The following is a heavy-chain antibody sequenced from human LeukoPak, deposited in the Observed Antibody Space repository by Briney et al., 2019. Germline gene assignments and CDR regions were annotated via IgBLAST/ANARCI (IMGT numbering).Heavy chain of an antibody. V-gene: IGHV4-39*01. D-gene: IGHD4-17*01. CDR1: GGSISSRSFS. CDR2: IYYGGST. J-gene: IGHJ4*02. CDR3: ARYDTTVTITLDN. Sequence: SETLSLTCSVSGGSISSRSFSWGWVRQPPRRWLEWIGNIYYGGSTYYNPSLNSRVTISVDTSKDQWSLKLTSVTATDTAVYYCARYDTTVTITLDNWGQGTLVTVSS.